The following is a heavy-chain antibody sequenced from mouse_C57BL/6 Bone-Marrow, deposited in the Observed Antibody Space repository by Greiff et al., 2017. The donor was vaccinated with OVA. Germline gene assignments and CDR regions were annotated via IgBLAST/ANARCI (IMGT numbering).Heavy chain of an antibody. CDR2: ISSGGSYT. CDR3: ARHYYGWSFAY. J-gene: IGHJ3*01. V-gene: IGHV5-6*01. D-gene: IGHD1-2*01. Sequence: EVKLVESGGDLVKPGGSLKLSCAASGFTFSSYGMSWVRQTPDKRLEWVATISSGGSYTYYPDSVKGRFTISRDNAKNTLYLQMSSLKSEDTAMYYCARHYYGWSFAYWGQGTLVTVSA. CDR1: GFTFSSYG.